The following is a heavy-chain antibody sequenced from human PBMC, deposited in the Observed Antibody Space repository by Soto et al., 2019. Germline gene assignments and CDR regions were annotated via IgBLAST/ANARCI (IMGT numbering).Heavy chain of an antibody. CDR2: TYYSGST. Sequence: PSETLSLTCTVSGGSISSYYWSWIRQPPGKGLEWIGYTYYSGSTNYNPSLKSRVTISVDTSKNQFSLKLSSVTAADTAVYYCARDRSQPYYCSGGSCYSGYYGMDVWGQGTTVTVSS. D-gene: IGHD2-15*01. J-gene: IGHJ6*02. CDR3: ARDRSQPYYCSGGSCYSGYYGMDV. CDR1: GGSISSYY. V-gene: IGHV4-59*01.